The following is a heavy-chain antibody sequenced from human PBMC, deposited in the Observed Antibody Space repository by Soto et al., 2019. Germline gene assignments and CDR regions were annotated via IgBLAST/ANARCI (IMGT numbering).Heavy chain of an antibody. J-gene: IGHJ4*02. Sequence: PGESLKISCKGSGYSFTSYWISWVRQMPGKGLEWMGRIDPSDSYTNYSPSFQGHVTISADKSISTTYLQWSSLKASDTAMYFCVRRHFGEFYFDNWGQGTLVTVSS. D-gene: IGHD3-10*01. CDR1: GYSFTSYW. CDR3: VRRHFGEFYFDN. CDR2: IDPSDSYT. V-gene: IGHV5-10-1*01.